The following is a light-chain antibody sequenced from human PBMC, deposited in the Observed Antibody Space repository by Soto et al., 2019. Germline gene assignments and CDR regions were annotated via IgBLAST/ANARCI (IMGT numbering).Light chain of an antibody. CDR2: EVS. J-gene: IGLJ1*01. Sequence: QSALTQPASVSGSPGQSITISCTGTSSDVGAYNSVSWYQQHPGKAPKLMMYEVSNRPSGVSDRFSGSKSGNTASLTISGLQSEDQADYYCSSYRSSSPDVFGTGTKLTVL. CDR3: SSYRSSSPDV. V-gene: IGLV2-14*01. CDR1: SSDVGAYNS.